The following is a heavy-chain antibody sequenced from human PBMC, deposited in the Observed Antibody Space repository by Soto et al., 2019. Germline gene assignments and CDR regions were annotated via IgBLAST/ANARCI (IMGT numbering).Heavy chain of an antibody. CDR2: INHSGST. Sequence: SETLSLTCAVYGGSFSGYYWSWIRQPPGKGLEWIGEINHSGSTNYNPSLNSRVTISVDTSKNQFSLKLSSVTAADTAVYYCARELRRSGWYGYYYGTDVWGQGTTVTVSS. V-gene: IGHV4-34*01. D-gene: IGHD6-19*01. J-gene: IGHJ6*02. CDR1: GGSFSGYY. CDR3: ARELRRSGWYGYYYGTDV.